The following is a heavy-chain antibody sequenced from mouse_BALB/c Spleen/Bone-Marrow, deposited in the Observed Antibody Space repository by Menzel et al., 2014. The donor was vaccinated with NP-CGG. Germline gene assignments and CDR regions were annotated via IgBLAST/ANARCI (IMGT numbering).Heavy chain of an antibody. CDR1: GFTFSSYT. CDR2: ISNGGGST. J-gene: IGHJ4*01. CDR3: ARHVGNPYAMDY. D-gene: IGHD3-1*01. Sequence: EVKLMESGGGLVQPGGSLKLSCAASGFTFSSYTMSWVRRTPEKRLEWVAYISNGGGSTYYPDTVQGRFTISSDNAKNALYLQRSSLKSEDTAMYYCARHVGNPYAMDYWGQGTPVTVSS. V-gene: IGHV5-12-2*01.